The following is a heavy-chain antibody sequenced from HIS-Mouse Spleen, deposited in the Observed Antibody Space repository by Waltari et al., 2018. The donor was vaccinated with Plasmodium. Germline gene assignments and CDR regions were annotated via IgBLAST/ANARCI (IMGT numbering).Heavy chain of an antibody. J-gene: IGHJ4*02. D-gene: IGHD3-3*01. CDR2: ISRSSSTI. CDR1: GFTFSSYS. V-gene: IGHV3-48*02. Sequence: EVQLVESGGGLVQPGGSLRLSCAASGFTFSSYSMNWVRRAPGKGLEWVAYISRSSSTIYYADSVKGRFTISRDNAKNSLYLQMNSLRDEDTAVYYCARVVTIFGVVIDYWGQGTLVTVSS. CDR3: ARVVTIFGVVIDY.